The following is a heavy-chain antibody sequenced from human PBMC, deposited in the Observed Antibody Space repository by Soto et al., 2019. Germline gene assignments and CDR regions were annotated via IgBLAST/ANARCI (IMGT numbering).Heavy chain of an antibody. CDR2: ISYDGSNK. CDR1: GFTFSSYA. CDR3: ARDRGAARPAAGDY. Sequence: QVQLVESGGDVVQPGRSLRLSCAASGFTFSSYAMHWVRQAPGKGLEWVAVISYDGSNKYYADSVKGRFTISRDNSKNTLYLQMNSLRAEDTAVYYCARDRGAARPAAGDYWGQGTLVTVSS. J-gene: IGHJ4*02. V-gene: IGHV3-30-3*01. D-gene: IGHD6-6*01.